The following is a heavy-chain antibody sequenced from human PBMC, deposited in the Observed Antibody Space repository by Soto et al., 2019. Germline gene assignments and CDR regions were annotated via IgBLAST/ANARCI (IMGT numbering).Heavy chain of an antibody. CDR3: SRGHRYGPLEY. CDR2: IWYDGSNK. CDR1: GFTFNSYG. V-gene: IGHV3-33*01. Sequence: VGSLRLSCAASGFTFNSYGMHWVRQAPGKGLEWVAVIWYDGSNKRYADSVKGRFTISRDNSKNTLYLQMDSLRVEDMAVYYCSRGHRYGPLEYWGQGTLVTVSS. D-gene: IGHD5-18*01. J-gene: IGHJ4*02.